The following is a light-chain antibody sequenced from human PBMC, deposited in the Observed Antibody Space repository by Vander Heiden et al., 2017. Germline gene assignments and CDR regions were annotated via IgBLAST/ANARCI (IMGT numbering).Light chain of an antibody. J-gene: IGKJ2*01. CDR1: QSISSY. CDR3: QQSDSTPLT. V-gene: IGKV1-39*01. CDR2: AAS. Sequence: DTDMSQSPSSLSASVGDRVTITCRASQSISSYLNWYQQKPGKAPKLLIYAASSLQSGVPSRFSGSGSGTDFTLTISSLQPEDFATYYCQQSDSTPLTFGQGTKLEIK.